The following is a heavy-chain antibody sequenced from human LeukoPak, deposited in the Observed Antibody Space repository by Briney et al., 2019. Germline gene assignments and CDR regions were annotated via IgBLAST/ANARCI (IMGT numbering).Heavy chain of an antibody. CDR3: AKVGGYYYDAPLH. CDR2: ISGSGGST. D-gene: IGHD3-22*01. CDR1: GFTFSSYA. J-gene: IGHJ4*02. V-gene: IGHV3-23*01. Sequence: AGGSLRLSCAASGFTFSSYAMSWVRHAPGKGLEWVSAISGSGGSTYYADSVKGRFTISRDNSKNTLYLQMNSLRAEDTAVYYCAKVGGYYYDAPLHWGQGTLVTVSS.